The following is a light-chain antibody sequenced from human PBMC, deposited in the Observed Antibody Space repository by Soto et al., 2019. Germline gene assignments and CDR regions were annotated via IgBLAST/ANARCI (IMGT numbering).Light chain of an antibody. Sequence: DIQLTQSPSFLSASAGDRVTITCRASQGSSSYLAWYQQKPAKAPKLLIYAASTLQSGVPSRFSGSGSGTEFTLTISSLQHEDFATYYCQQLNSYPPTFGQGTKVEIK. J-gene: IGKJ1*01. CDR2: AAS. V-gene: IGKV1-9*01. CDR3: QQLNSYPPT. CDR1: QGSSSY.